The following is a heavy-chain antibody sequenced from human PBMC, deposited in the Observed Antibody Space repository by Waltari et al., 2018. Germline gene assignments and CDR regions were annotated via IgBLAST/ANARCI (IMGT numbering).Heavy chain of an antibody. V-gene: IGHV3-74*01. CDR2: SSGDGAGT. CDR1: GFPLGSFW. Sequence: EVHLVESGGGFVRPGGSLRLSCAASGFPLGSFWLRWVRQAPGKGPQWVARSSGDGAGTHYADSVRGRFTISRDNANNMVYLQMNSLSDDDTATYFCARASISRDTGNTFDSWGQGNLVTVSS. CDR3: ARASISRDTGNTFDS. D-gene: IGHD5-18*01. J-gene: IGHJ4*02.